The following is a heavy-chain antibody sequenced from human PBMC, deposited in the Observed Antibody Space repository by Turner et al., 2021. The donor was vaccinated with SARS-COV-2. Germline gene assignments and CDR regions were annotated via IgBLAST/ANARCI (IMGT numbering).Heavy chain of an antibody. D-gene: IGHD2-21*01. J-gene: IGHJ6*02. Sequence: EVKLVESGGGVVQPGGSLRLSCAASGFTFDDYAMHWVRQAPGKGLEWVSLISGDGGSTYYADSVKGRFTISRDNSKNSLYLQMNSLRTEDTALYYCAKGPYPGVFAGIYYGLDVWGQGTTVTVSS. V-gene: IGHV3-43*02. CDR2: ISGDGGST. CDR3: AKGPYPGVFAGIYYGLDV. CDR1: GFTFDDYA.